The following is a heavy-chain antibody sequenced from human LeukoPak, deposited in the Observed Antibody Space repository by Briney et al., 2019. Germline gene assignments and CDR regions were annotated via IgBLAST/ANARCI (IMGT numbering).Heavy chain of an antibody. J-gene: IGHJ4*02. CDR2: ISSNGGST. CDR1: GFTFSSYA. V-gene: IGHV3-64D*09. D-gene: IGHD6-13*01. Sequence: GGSLRLSCSASGFTFSSYAMHWVRQAPGKGVEYVSAISSNGGSTYYADSVKGRFTISRDNSKNTLYLQMSSLRAEDTAVYYCVKSYSSSWYLDYWGQGTLVTVSS. CDR3: VKSYSSSWYLDY.